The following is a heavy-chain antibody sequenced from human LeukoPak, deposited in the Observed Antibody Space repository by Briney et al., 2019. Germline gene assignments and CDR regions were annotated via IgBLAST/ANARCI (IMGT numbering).Heavy chain of an antibody. D-gene: IGHD3-3*01. Sequence: ASVKVSCKASGGTFSSYAISWVRQAPGQGLEWMGWMNPNSGNTGYAQKFHGRVTITRNTSISTAYMELSSLRSEDTAVYYCARNRYDFWSGYSDYWGQGTLVTVSS. CDR2: MNPNSGNT. CDR1: GGTFSSYA. V-gene: IGHV1-8*03. CDR3: ARNRYDFWSGYSDY. J-gene: IGHJ4*02.